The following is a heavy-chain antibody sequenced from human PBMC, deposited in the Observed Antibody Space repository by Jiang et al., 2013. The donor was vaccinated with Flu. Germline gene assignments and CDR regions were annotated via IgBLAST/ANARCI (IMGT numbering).Heavy chain of an antibody. D-gene: IGHD3-9*01. V-gene: IGHV3-64*01. Sequence: VQLVESGGGLVQPGGSLRLSCAASGFTFSSYAMHWVRQAPGKGLEYVSTISTNGDSTYYANSVKGRFTISRDNSKNTLYLQMGSLRVEDMAVYYCARAMELRYLDWLFYVWGQGTLVTVSS. J-gene: IGHJ4*02. CDR1: GFTFSSYA. CDR2: ISTNGDST. CDR3: ARAMELRYLDWLFYV.